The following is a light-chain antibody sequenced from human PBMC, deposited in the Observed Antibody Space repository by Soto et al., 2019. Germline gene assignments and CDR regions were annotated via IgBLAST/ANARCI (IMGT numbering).Light chain of an antibody. CDR2: DAY. Sequence: EIVLTQSPATLSLSPGERATLSCRASQSVSSYLAWYQQKPGQAPRLLIYDAYNRATGIPPRFSGSGSGTDFTLTINSLQSEDFAVYYCQQYNNWPPTWTFGQGTKV. CDR3: QQYNNWPPTWT. V-gene: IGKV3-11*01. CDR1: QSVSSY. J-gene: IGKJ1*01.